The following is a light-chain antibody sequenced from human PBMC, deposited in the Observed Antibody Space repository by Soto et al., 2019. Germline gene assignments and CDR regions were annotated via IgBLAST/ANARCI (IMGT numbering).Light chain of an antibody. CDR1: QSVSSF. CDR2: DAS. Sequence: EIVLTQSPATLSLSPGERATLSCRASQSVSSFFVWYQQKRGQAPRLLIYDASKRATGSPARFSGSGSGTDFTLTISSLEPEDFAVYYCQQRSNWPPTWTFGQGTKVDIK. CDR3: QQRSNWPPTWT. V-gene: IGKV3-11*01. J-gene: IGKJ1*01.